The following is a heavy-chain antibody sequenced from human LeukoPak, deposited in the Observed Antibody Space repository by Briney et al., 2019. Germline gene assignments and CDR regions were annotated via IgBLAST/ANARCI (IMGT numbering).Heavy chain of an antibody. CDR2: INPNSGGT. J-gene: IGHJ3*02. D-gene: IGHD3-3*01. CDR1: GYTFTGYY. V-gene: IGHV1-2*06. CDR3: ARWGRYYDFWSGSFDI. Sequence: GASVKVSXKASGYTFTGYYMHWVRQAPGQGLEWMGRINPNSGGTNYAQKFQGRVTMTRDTSISTAYVELSSLRSDDTAVYYCARWGRYYDFWSGSFDIWGQGTMVTVSS.